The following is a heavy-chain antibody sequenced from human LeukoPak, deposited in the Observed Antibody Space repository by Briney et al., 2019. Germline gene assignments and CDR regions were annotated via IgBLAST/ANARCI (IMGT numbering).Heavy chain of an antibody. D-gene: IGHD5-18*01. CDR1: GFPFGTHW. V-gene: IGHV3-7*05. J-gene: IGHJ1*01. CDR3: AKDQGIQLWLKYFQH. CDR2: INQDGSQK. Sequence: QPGGSLRLSCAASGFPFGTHWMSWVRQAPGKGLEWVANINQDGSQKSCVDSVKGRFSISRANAKNSLYLQMNSLRAEDTAVYYCAKDQGIQLWLKYFQHWGQGTLVTVSS.